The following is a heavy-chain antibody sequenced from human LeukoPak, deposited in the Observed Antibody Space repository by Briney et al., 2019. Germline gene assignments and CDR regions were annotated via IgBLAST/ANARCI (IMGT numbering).Heavy chain of an antibody. J-gene: IGHJ4*02. CDR3: ARDDNPVAATSD. D-gene: IGHD6-19*01. CDR2: ISADNGNT. V-gene: IGHV1-18*01. CDR1: GYTFTSYG. Sequence: ASVKVSCKASGYTFTSYGISWVRQAPGQGLEWMGWISADNGNTDYAQRFQGRVTMTTDTSTSTAYMELRSLRSDDTAVYYCARDDNPVAATSDWGQGTLVTVSS.